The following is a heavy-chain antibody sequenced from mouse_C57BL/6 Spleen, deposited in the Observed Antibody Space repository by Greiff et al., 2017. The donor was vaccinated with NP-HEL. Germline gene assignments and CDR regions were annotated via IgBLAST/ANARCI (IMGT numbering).Heavy chain of an antibody. CDR2: ISSCSSTI. CDR3: ARRPYGSSGGNYFDY. D-gene: IGHD1-1*01. V-gene: IGHV5-17*01. J-gene: IGHJ2*01. CDR1: GFTFSDYG. Sequence: EVQRVESGGGLVKPGGSLKLSCAASGFTFSDYGMHWVRQAPEKGLEWVAYISSCSSTIYYADTVKGRFTISRDNAKNTLFLQMTSLRSEDTAMYYCARRPYGSSGGNYFDYWGQGTTLTVSS.